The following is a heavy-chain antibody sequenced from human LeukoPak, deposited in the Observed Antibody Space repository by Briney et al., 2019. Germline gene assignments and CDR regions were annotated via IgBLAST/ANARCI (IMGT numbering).Heavy chain of an antibody. CDR2: IYYSGAA. Sequence: SETLSLTCTVSCGSIGNDGYYWTRLRQHRGRGLDWIEFIYYSGAASYNPSLKSRVTISVDTSKNQFYLKLNSVTAADTAVYFCARGRYYGFSGDSWGQGTLVTVSS. CDR1: CGSIGNDGYY. CDR3: ARGRYYGFSGDS. J-gene: IGHJ4*02. V-gene: IGHV4-31*03. D-gene: IGHD3-10*01.